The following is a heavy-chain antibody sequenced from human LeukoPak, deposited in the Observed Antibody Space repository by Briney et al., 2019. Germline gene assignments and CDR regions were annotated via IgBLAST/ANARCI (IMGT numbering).Heavy chain of an antibody. CDR2: INWNGGST. V-gene: IGHV3-20*04. CDR3: ARGLSYCGGDCYYYFDY. J-gene: IGHJ4*02. CDR1: GFTFDDYG. Sequence: RPGGSLRLSCAASGFTFDDYGMSWVRQAPGKGVEWVSGINWNGGSTVYAYSVKGRFTISRDNAKNSLYLQMNSLRAEDTALYYCARGLSYCGGDCYYYFDYWGQGTLVTVSS. D-gene: IGHD2-21*01.